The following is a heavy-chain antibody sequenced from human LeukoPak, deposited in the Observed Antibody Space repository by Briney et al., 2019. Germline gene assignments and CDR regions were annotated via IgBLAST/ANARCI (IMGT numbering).Heavy chain of an antibody. D-gene: IGHD4-17*01. Sequence: SETLSLTCTVSGGSISSYYWSWIRQPPGEGLEWIGYIYYSGSTNYNPSLKSRVTISVDTSKNQFSLKLSSVTAADTAVYYCARHHDYGGNVDYWGQGTLVTVSS. V-gene: IGHV4-59*08. CDR1: GGSISSYY. CDR2: IYYSGST. J-gene: IGHJ4*02. CDR3: ARHHDYGGNVDY.